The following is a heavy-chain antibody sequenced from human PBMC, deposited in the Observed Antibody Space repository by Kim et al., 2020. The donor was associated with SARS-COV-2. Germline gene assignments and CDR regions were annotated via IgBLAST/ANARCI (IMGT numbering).Heavy chain of an antibody. J-gene: IGHJ6*02. CDR3: AATQSGYGSGSHEGMDV. Sequence: SVKVSCKASGFTFTSSAVQWVRQARGQRLEWIGWIVVGSGNTNYAQKFQERVTITRDMSTSTAYMELSSLRSEDTAVYHCAATQSGYGSGSHEGMDVWPRDHGHRLL. CDR1: GFTFTSSA. V-gene: IGHV1-58*01. CDR2: IVVGSGNT. D-gene: IGHD3-10*01.